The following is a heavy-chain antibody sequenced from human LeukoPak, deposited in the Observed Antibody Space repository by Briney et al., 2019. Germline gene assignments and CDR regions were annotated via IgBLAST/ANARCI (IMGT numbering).Heavy chain of an antibody. CDR2: ISGSGGST. J-gene: IGHJ3*02. CDR1: GFTVSSNY. CDR3: AREYSSSWYDAFDI. D-gene: IGHD6-13*01. Sequence: GGSLRLSGAASGFTVSSNYMSWVGQAPGKGLEGVSAISGSGGSTYYADSVKGRFTISRDNSKNTLYLQMNSLRAEDTAVYYCAREYSSSWYDAFDIWGQGTMVTVSS. V-gene: IGHV3-23*01.